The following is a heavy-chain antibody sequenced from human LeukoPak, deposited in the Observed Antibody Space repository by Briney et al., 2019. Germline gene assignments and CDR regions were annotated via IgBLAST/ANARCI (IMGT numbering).Heavy chain of an antibody. CDR3: ARGGDTAMVTKYYFDY. Sequence: GGSLRLSCAASGFTFSSYSMNWVRQAPGKGLEWVSSISSSSSYIYYADSVKGRFTISRDNAKNSLYLQMNSLRAEDTAVYYCARGGDTAMVTKYYFDYWGQGTLVTVSS. V-gene: IGHV3-21*01. CDR1: GFTFSSYS. D-gene: IGHD5-18*01. CDR2: ISSSSSYI. J-gene: IGHJ4*02.